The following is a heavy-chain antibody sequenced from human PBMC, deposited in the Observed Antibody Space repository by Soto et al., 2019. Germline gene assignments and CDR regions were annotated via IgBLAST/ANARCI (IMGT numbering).Heavy chain of an antibody. CDR1: GFTFSSDW. D-gene: IGHD1-26*01. CDR3: TTSIVGAPQDYYYGMDV. CDR2: IKSKTDGGTT. J-gene: IGHJ6*02. V-gene: IGHV3-15*07. Sequence: PVGSLRLSCAASGFTFSSDWMHWVRQAPGKGLEWVGRIKSKTDGGTTDYAAPVKGRFTISRDDSKNTLYLQMNSLKTEDTAVYYCTTSIVGAPQDYYYGMDVWGQGTTVTVSS.